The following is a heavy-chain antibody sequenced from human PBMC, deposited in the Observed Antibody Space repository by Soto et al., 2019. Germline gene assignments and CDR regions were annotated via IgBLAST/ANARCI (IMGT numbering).Heavy chain of an antibody. Sequence: QVQLVQSGAEVKKPGASVKVSCKASGYTFTSYGISWVRQAPGQGLEWMGWISAYNGNTNYAQKLQGRVTMTTDPSTCTAYMELRSLRSDDTAVYYCARDMDPDVLRYFDWLLPRTPFDCWGQGTLVTVSS. V-gene: IGHV1-18*01. CDR3: ARDMDPDVLRYFDWLLPRTPFDC. CDR1: GYTFTSYG. CDR2: ISAYNGNT. J-gene: IGHJ4*02. D-gene: IGHD3-9*01.